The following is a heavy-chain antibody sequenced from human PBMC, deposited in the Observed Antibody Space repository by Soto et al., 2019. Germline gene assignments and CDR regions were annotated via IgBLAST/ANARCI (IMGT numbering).Heavy chain of an antibody. D-gene: IGHD2-2*01. CDR3: AKGKGVLPAAKIFDY. CDR2: IDGDGSRT. V-gene: IGHV3-74*01. Sequence: PGGSLRLSCAASGFTFSGYWMHWVRQAPGKGLVWVSRIDGDGSRTNYADSVKGRFTISRDNAKNTLYLQMNSLRAEDTAVYYCAKGKGVLPAAKIFDYWGQGTLVTVSS. J-gene: IGHJ4*02. CDR1: GFTFSGYW.